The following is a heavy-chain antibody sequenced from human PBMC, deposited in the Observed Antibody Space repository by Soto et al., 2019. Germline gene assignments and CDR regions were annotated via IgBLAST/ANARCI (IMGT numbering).Heavy chain of an antibody. Sequence: PGGSLRLSCVASGFTFNAYTMGCVRQAPGSGLECVSVISAGGENTYSADSVRGRFAISRDNSMSTVYLQMDTLRAEDTAVYYCAKEWNYYGSGKNRQSYGMDVWGQGTTVTVS. J-gene: IGHJ6*02. CDR1: GFTFNAYT. CDR3: AKEWNYYGSGKNRQSYGMDV. D-gene: IGHD3-10*01. CDR2: ISAGGENT. V-gene: IGHV3-23*01.